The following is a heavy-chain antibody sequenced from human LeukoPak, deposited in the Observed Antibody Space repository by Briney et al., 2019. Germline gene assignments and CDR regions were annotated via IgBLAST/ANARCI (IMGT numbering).Heavy chain of an antibody. J-gene: IGHJ4*02. V-gene: IGHV3-23*01. Sequence: GRSLRLSCAGSGFIFNNYAMHWVRQPPGKGLEWVSAVSGSGGSTYSADSVKGRFTISRDNSKNMVYLQTSSLRAEDTAVYYCARAGSWSSRPYFDYWGQGILVSVSS. CDR1: GFIFNNYA. CDR2: VSGSGGST. D-gene: IGHD1-26*01. CDR3: ARAGSWSSRPYFDY.